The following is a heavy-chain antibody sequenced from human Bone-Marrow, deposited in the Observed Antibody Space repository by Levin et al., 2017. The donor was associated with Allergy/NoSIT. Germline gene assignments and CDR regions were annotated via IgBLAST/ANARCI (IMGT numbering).Heavy chain of an antibody. D-gene: IGHD3-9*01. CDR3: AGASDTLNY. CDR1: GFAFSDYS. J-gene: IGHJ4*02. Sequence: GGSLRLSCAASGFAFSDYSMNWVRQAPGKGLEWVSFISVSSSTKYYADSVLGRFTISRDNVKKSLFLQMNSLRAGDTAVYYCAGASDTLNYWGPGALITVSS. CDR2: ISVSSSTK. V-gene: IGHV3-48*01.